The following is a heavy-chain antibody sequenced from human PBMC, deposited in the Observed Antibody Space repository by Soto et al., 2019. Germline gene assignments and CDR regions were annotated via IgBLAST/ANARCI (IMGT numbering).Heavy chain of an antibody. D-gene: IGHD3-22*01. CDR2: IYPGDSDT. CDR3: ARQIYDSDTGPNFQYYFDS. J-gene: IGHJ4*02. Sequence: GESLKISCKGSGYSFTSYWIGWVRQMPGKGLEWMGIIYPGDSDTSYSPSFRGHVTISVTKSITTAFLQWSSLRASDTAMYYCARQIYDSDTGPNFQYYFDSWGQGTPVTVSS. CDR1: GYSFTSYW. V-gene: IGHV5-51*01.